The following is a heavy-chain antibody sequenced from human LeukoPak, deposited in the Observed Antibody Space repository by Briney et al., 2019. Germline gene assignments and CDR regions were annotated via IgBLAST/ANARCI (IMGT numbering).Heavy chain of an antibody. Sequence: GGSLRRSCAGSGFTFSSYAMSWFPQAPGQGLEWVSVISDSGDYTSYADSVRGRFTISRGNSRNTLYLQMISLRPEDTAVYYCAKDTSIGKYCTNGVCSPFDYWGQGTLVTVSS. D-gene: IGHD2-8*01. CDR3: AKDTSIGKYCTNGVCSPFDY. J-gene: IGHJ4*02. CDR1: GFTFSSYA. V-gene: IGHV3-23*01. CDR2: ISDSGDYT.